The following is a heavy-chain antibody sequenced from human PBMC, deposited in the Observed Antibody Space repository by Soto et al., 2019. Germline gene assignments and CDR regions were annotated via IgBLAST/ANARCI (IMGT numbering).Heavy chain of an antibody. Sequence: GGPLRLSCAASELPCSSSWMDWVRQAPGKGLEWVANISPDGSQTYYVDSVEGRFTVSRDNAENSLYLQISSLRVEDTAIYYCSESLNYWGLGTLVTVSS. J-gene: IGHJ4*02. CDR2: ISPDGSQT. CDR3: SESLNY. V-gene: IGHV3-7*03. CDR1: ELPCSSSW.